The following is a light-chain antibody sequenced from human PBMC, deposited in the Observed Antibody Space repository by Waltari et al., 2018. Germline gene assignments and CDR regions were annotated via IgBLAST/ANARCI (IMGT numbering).Light chain of an antibody. Sequence: QSALTQPASVSGSPGQSITISCHGTTSDIGAYNYVSWYQQYPGTAPKLMIFDVTNRPSGVSSRFSGSKSGNTASLTISGLQAEDEADYYCSSYTTSDTLVFGGGTKLTVL. CDR3: SSYTTSDTLV. V-gene: IGLV2-14*03. CDR1: TSDIGAYNY. CDR2: DVT. J-gene: IGLJ3*02.